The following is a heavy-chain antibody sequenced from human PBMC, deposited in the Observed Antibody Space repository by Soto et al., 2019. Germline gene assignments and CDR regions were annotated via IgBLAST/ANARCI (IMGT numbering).Heavy chain of an antibody. D-gene: IGHD6-13*01. CDR3: ARHSGVAEDGTD. V-gene: IGHV5-51*01. CDR2: IYPGDSDT. Sequence: RGSLKISCKGSGYSFTTNWIGWVRQMPGKGLELMGVIYPGDSDTRYSPSFQGQVAISADKSINTAYLQWSSLKASDTAMYYCARHSGVAEDGTDWGQGTLVTVSS. CDR1: GYSFTTNW. J-gene: IGHJ1*01.